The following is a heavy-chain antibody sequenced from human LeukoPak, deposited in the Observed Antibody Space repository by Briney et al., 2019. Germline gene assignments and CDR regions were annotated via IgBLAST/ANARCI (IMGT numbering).Heavy chain of an antibody. V-gene: IGHV1-2*06. J-gene: IGHJ4*02. CDR1: GYTFTGYY. CDR2: INPNSGGT. Sequence: ASVKVSCKASGYTFTGYYMHWVRQAPGQGLEWMGRINPNSGGTNYAQKFQGRVTMTEDTSTDTAYMELSSLRSEDTAVYYCATFGGYYGDYYFDYWGQGTLVTVSS. D-gene: IGHD4-17*01. CDR3: ATFGGYYGDYYFDY.